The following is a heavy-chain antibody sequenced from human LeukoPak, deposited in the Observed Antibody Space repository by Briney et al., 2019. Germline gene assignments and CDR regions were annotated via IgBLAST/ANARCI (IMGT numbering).Heavy chain of an antibody. D-gene: IGHD1-26*01. V-gene: IGHV5-10-1*01. Sequence: GESLKISRNGSGYSFTSNWISWVRQMPGKGLEWIGRIDPSDSHINYSPSFQGLVTISVDKCISTAYLQWSSLRASDTAMYYCARQGRGSYRGDFDYWGQGTLVTVSS. CDR2: IDPSDSHI. J-gene: IGHJ4*02. CDR3: ARQGRGSYRGDFDY. CDR1: GYSFTSNW.